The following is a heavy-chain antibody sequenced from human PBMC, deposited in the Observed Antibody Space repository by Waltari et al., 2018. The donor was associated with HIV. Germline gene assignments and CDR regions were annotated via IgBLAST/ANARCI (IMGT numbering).Heavy chain of an antibody. CDR1: GYTFSNSV. V-gene: IGHV1-3*01. D-gene: IGHD6-13*01. CDR3: ARILGFGIADPRAFDI. CDR2: INAGNGNT. J-gene: IGHJ3*02. Sequence: QVQLVQSGAEVKKPGASVKVSCKASGYTFSNSVIPWGRQAPGQRLEWMGWINAGNGNTKYSQQFQGRVTITRDTSASTAYMELSSLRSEDTAVYYCARILGFGIADPRAFDIWGQGTMVTVSS.